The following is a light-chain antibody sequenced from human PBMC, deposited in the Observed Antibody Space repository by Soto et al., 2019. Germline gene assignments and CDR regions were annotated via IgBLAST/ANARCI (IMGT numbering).Light chain of an antibody. CDR3: EQYGSSPPSIT. V-gene: IGKV3-20*01. CDR2: GAS. J-gene: IGKJ5*01. Sequence: ELVLTQSPGTLYVSAGERATLSCRASQSVSNNYLAWYQQKPGQAPRLLIYGASTRATGIPDRFSGSGSGTDLTLTISSLEPEDFAVYYCEQYGSSPPSITCGQGTRLDIK. CDR1: QSVSNNY.